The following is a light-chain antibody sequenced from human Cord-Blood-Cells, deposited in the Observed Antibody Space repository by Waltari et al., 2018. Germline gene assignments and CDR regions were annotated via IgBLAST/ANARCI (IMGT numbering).Light chain of an antibody. CDR2: DAS. V-gene: IGKV3-11*01. CDR1: QRVRSY. CDR3: QQRSNWPLT. Sequence: EIVLTQSPATLSLSPRERATLPCRASQRVRSYLAWYQQKPGQAPRLLIYDASNRATGIPARFSGSGSGTDFTLTISSLEPEDFAVYYCQQRSNWPLTFGGGTKVEIK. J-gene: IGKJ4*01.